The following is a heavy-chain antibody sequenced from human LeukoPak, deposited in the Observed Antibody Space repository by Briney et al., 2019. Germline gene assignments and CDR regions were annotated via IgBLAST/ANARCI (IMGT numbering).Heavy chain of an antibody. CDR1: GGSISSYY. D-gene: IGHD4-17*01. V-gene: IGHV4-4*07. J-gene: IGHJ3*02. CDR2: IYTSGST. CDR3: ARDHPVVTVTYHDAFDI. Sequence: NPSETLSLTCTVSGGSISSYYWSWIRQPAGKGLEWIGRIYTSGSTNYNPSLKSRVTISVDTSKNQFSLKLSSVTAADTAVYYCARDHPVVTVTYHDAFDIWGQGTMVTVSS.